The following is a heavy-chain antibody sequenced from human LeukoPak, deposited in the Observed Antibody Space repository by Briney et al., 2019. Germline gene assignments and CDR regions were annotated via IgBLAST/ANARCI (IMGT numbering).Heavy chain of an antibody. J-gene: IGHJ5*02. V-gene: IGHV1-69*13. CDR1: GYTFTGYY. CDR2: IIPIFGTA. D-gene: IGHD3-22*01. CDR3: ARTYYDSSGYQPS. Sequence: GASVKVSCKASGYTFTGYYMHWVRQAPGQGLEWMGGIIPIFGTANYAQKFQGRVTITADESTSTAYMELSSLRSEDTAVYYCARTYYDSSGYQPSWGQGTLVTVSS.